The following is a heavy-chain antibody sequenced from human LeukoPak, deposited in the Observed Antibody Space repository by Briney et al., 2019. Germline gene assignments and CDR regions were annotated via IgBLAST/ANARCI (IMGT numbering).Heavy chain of an antibody. CDR3: ARHSRAYSSTSGTFEY. V-gene: IGHV4-59*08. CDR2: IHYTAST. CDR1: GASISYYY. J-gene: IGHJ4*02. D-gene: IGHD2-2*01. Sequence: SETLSLTCTVSGASISYYYWRSIRQSPENGLELCGYIHYTASTKYNPSLASRVTISIDTSQNHLYLKLSSVNAEDTAMYYCARHSRAYSSTSGTFEYWGQGTLVTVSS.